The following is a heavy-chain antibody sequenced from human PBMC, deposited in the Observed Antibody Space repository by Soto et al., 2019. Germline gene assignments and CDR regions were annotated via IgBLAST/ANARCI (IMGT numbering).Heavy chain of an antibody. CDR1: GFTFSSYW. Sequence: EVQLVESGGGLVQPGGSVRLSCAASGFTFSSYWMHWVRPAPGKGLMWVSRIHNDGSTTRYADSVKGRFTISRDNAKNTLYLQMSSLRVEDTAVYYCASDNWNSYWGQGTLVTVSS. V-gene: IGHV3-74*01. J-gene: IGHJ4*01. CDR3: ASDNWNSY. D-gene: IGHD1-7*01. CDR2: IHNDGSTT.